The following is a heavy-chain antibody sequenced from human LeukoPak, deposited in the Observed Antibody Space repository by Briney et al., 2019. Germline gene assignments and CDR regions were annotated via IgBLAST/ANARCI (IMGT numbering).Heavy chain of an antibody. CDR2: IYYSGST. J-gene: IGHJ4*02. V-gene: IGHV4-39*01. CDR1: GGSISSSNYY. CDR3: AKPHFHDSSGYQY. D-gene: IGHD3-22*01. Sequence: PSETLSLTCTVSGGSISSSNYYWGWIRQPPGKGLEWIGSIYYSGSTFYNPSLKSRVTISVDTSKNQFSLKLRSVTAADTAVYYCAKPHFHDSSGYQYWGQGTLVTVSS.